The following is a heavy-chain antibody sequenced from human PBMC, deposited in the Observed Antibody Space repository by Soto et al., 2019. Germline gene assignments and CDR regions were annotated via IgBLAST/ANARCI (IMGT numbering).Heavy chain of an antibody. CDR2: IIPIFGTA. CDR1: GGTFSSYA. Sequence: QVQLVQSGAEVKKPGSSVKVSCKASGGTFSSYAISWVRQAPGQGLEWMGGIIPIFGTANYAQKFQGRVTITADESTSTADKELSSLRSEETGVYYCARAEAYKAAAGRGGTTFDYWGQGTLVTVSS. D-gene: IGHD6-13*01. J-gene: IGHJ4*02. CDR3: ARAEAYKAAAGRGGTTFDY. V-gene: IGHV1-69*01.